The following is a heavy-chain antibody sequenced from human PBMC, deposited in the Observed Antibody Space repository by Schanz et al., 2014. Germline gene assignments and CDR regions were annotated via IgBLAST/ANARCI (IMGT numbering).Heavy chain of an antibody. CDR1: GFTLNNAW. D-gene: IGHD3-10*01. CDR3: AKYRGYYRVSGSYRELEY. V-gene: IGHV3-48*01. CDR2: ISSASSTI. Sequence: EVQLVESGGGLVKPGGSLRLSCATSGFTLNNAWMNWVRQAPGKGLEWVSYISSASSTINYADSVKGRFTISRDNAKNSLFLQMNSLRPEDTAVYYCAKYRGYYRVSGSYRELEYWGQGTLVTVSS. J-gene: IGHJ4*02.